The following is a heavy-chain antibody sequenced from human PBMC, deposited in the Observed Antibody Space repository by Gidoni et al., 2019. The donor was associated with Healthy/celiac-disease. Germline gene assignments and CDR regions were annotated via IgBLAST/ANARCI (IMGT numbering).Heavy chain of an antibody. V-gene: IGHV4-39*01. Sequence: QLQLQESGPGLVKPSETLSLTCTVSGGSISSSSYYWGWIRQPPGKGLEWIGSIYYSGSTYYNPSLKSRVTISVDTSKNQFSLKLSSVTAADTAVYYCARRNYYDRYGMDVWGQGTTVTVSS. D-gene: IGHD3-22*01. CDR1: GGSISSSSYY. CDR2: IYYSGST. CDR3: ARRNYYDRYGMDV. J-gene: IGHJ6*02.